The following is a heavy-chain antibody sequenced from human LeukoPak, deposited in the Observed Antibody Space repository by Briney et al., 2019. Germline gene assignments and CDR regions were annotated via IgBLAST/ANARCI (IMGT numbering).Heavy chain of an antibody. V-gene: IGHV3-48*03. J-gene: IGHJ6*02. CDR3: AYGSGSRRGYYYGMDV. Sequence: GGSLRLSCAASGFTFSSYEMNWVRQAPGKGLEWVSYISSSGSTIYYGDSVKGRFTISRDNAKNSLYLQMNSLRAEDTAVYYCAYGSGSRRGYYYGMDVWGQGTTVTVSS. CDR1: GFTFSSYE. CDR2: ISSSGSTI. D-gene: IGHD3-10*01.